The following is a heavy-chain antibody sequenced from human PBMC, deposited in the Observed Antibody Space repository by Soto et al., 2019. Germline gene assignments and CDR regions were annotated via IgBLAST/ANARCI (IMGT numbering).Heavy chain of an antibody. CDR2: INAGNGNT. CDR1: GYTFTSYA. D-gene: IGHD6-13*01. CDR3: ARVSSWYRSFDY. V-gene: IGHV1-3*01. Sequence: ASVKVSCKASGYTFTSYAMHWVRQAPGQRLEWMGWINAGNGNTKYSQKFQGRVTIARDTSASTAYMELSSLRSEDTAVYYCARVSSWYRSFDYWGQGTLVTVSS. J-gene: IGHJ4*02.